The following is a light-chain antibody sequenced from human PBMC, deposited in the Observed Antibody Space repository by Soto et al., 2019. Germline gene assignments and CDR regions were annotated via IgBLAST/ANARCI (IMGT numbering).Light chain of an antibody. V-gene: IGKV2-28*01. CDR3: MQALQTPVT. J-gene: IGKJ4*01. CDR2: LGS. CDR1: QSLLHSNGYNC. Sequence: DIVMTQSPLSLPVTPGEPASISCRSSQSLLHSNGYNCLDWYLQKPGQSPQLLIYLGSNRASGVPHRFSGSGSGTAFTLKISSVEAEDVGVYYCMQALQTPVTFGGGTKVEIK.